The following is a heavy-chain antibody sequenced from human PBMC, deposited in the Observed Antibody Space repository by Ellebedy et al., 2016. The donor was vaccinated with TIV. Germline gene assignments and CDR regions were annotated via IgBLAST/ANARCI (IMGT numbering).Heavy chain of an antibody. V-gene: IGHV4-34*01. CDR1: GGSISSYY. Sequence: SETLSLTXTVSGGSISSYYWSWIRQPPGKGLEWIGEINHSGSTNYNPSPKSRVTISVDTSKNQFSLKLSSVTAADTAVYYCATDYYGSGSYYNDLGGWGQGTLVTVSS. D-gene: IGHD3-10*01. J-gene: IGHJ4*02. CDR2: INHSGST. CDR3: ATDYYGSGSYYNDLGG.